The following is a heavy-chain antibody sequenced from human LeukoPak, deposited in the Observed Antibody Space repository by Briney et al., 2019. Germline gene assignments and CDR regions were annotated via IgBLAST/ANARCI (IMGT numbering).Heavy chain of an antibody. J-gene: IGHJ4*02. V-gene: IGHV4-59*01. CDR3: ARGLGSGIFDY. Sequence: SETLSLTCSVSGASITSYYWTWLRQPPGKGLEWIGYIYYSGDINYNPSLKSRVSISVDTAKNQFSLKLTSVTAADTAVYYCARGLGSGIFDYWGQGTLVTVSS. CDR2: IYYSGDI. D-gene: IGHD3-10*01. CDR1: GASITSYY.